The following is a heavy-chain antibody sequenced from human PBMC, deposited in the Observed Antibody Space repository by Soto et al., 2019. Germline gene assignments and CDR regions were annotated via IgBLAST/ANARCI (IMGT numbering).Heavy chain of an antibody. CDR2: INPHSGAT. CDR1: GYIFSANY. Sequence: ASVNVSCKASGYIFSANYIRWVRQAAGQCLEWMGWINPHSGATHYAQKFLGRVTMSGDTSASTAYMDLARLKPDDTAGYYCVRAHALAFPNWFDPWGRGTLVTVSS. CDR3: VRAHALAFPNWFDP. J-gene: IGHJ5*02. D-gene: IGHD2-21*01. V-gene: IGHV1-2*02.